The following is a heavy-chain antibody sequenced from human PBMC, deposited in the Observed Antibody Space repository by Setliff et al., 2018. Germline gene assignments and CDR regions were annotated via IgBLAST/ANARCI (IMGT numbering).Heavy chain of an antibody. CDR2: ISGDGDTT. CDR1: GFTFSSYA. J-gene: IGHJ6*02. V-gene: IGHV3-23*01. Sequence: PGGSLRLSCAASGFTFSSYAMGWVRQAPGKGLEWLSSISGDGDTTYNADSVNGRFTISRDNSKNTLYLQMNSLSGDDTAVYYCAKFISYYYYGMDGWGQGTTVTVSS. CDR3: AKFISYYYYGMDG.